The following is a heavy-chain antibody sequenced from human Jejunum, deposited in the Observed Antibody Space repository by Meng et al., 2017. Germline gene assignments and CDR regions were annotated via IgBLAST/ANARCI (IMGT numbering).Heavy chain of an antibody. Sequence: LAEAGPCLVRPWGPLSLTCACSGDSISSSYWWSWVRQSPGKGLEWIGEIYHSGTTNYNPSLKSRVTLSVDKSKNQFSLNLSSVTAADTAVYFCARDFEALNGVWGQGTLVTVSS. J-gene: IGHJ1*01. V-gene: IGHV4-4*02. D-gene: IGHD2-8*01. CDR3: ARDFEALNGV. CDR2: IYHSGTT. CDR1: GDSISSSYW.